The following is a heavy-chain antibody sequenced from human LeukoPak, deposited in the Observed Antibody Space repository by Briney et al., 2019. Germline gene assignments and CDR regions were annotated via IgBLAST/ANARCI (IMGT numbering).Heavy chain of an antibody. CDR1: GGSISSGSYY. J-gene: IGHJ4*02. Sequence: KASETLSLTCTVSGGSISSGSYYWSWIRQPAGKGLEWIGRIYTSGSTNYNPSLKSRVTISVDTSKNQFSLKLSSVTAADTAVYYCARGLYYDSSGYNPHFDYWGQGTLVTVSS. V-gene: IGHV4-61*02. CDR2: IYTSGST. D-gene: IGHD3-22*01. CDR3: ARGLYYDSSGYNPHFDY.